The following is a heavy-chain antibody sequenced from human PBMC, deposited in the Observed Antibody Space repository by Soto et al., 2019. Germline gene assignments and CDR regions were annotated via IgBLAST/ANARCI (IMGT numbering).Heavy chain of an antibody. J-gene: IGHJ5*02. CDR2: LSYSAST. V-gene: IGHV4-39*01. CDR3: ARQGTGGFRGGQYFDP. D-gene: IGHD2-8*02. Sequence: QLQLQESGPGLEKSSETLSLTCTLSGGSISSSSYYWGWIRQPPGKGLEWIGSLSYSASTYYNPSLRSRVTISAGTSKNHLSLKLSSVTAADTAVYYCARQGTGGFRGGQYFDPWGHGTLVTVSS. CDR1: GGSISSSSYY.